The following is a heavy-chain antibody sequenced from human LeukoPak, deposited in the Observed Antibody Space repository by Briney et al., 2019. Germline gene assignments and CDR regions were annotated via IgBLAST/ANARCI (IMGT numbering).Heavy chain of an antibody. J-gene: IGHJ4*02. CDR3: AREVRWAAGTSRRKYDY. Sequence: GASVKVSCKASGYTFTSYGISWVRQAPGQGLEWMEWISAYNGNTNYAQKLQGRVTMTTDTSTSTAYMELRSLRSDDTAVYYCAREVRWAAGTSRRKYDYWGQGTLVTVSS. CDR2: ISAYNGNT. D-gene: IGHD6-13*01. V-gene: IGHV1-18*01. CDR1: GYTFTSYG.